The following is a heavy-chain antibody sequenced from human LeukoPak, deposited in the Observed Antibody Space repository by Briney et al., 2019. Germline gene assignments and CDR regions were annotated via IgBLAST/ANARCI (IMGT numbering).Heavy chain of an antibody. CDR1: GGSISSSNW. CDR2: IYYSGNT. CDR3: ARQTGSGLFILP. Sequence: SGTLSLTCAVSGGSISSSNWWSWVRQPPGKGLEWIGSIYYSGNTYYNASLKSQVSISIDTSKNQFSLRLTSVTAADTAVYYCARQTGSGLFILPGGQGTLVTVSS. V-gene: IGHV4-4*02. J-gene: IGHJ4*02. D-gene: IGHD3/OR15-3a*01.